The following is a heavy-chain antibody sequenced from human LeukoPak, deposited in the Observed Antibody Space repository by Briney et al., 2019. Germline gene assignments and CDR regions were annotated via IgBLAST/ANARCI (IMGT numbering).Heavy chain of an antibody. CDR2: INPNSGYT. CDR1: GYTFTSYY. Sequence: ASVKVSCKASGYTFTSYYMHWARQAPGQGLEWMGWINPNSGYTTYAQRFQGRVTMTRDTSINTAYMELSWLTSDDTAVYFCAREPPGGWTLGNWGQGTLVTVSS. V-gene: IGHV1-2*02. D-gene: IGHD6-19*01. J-gene: IGHJ4*02. CDR3: AREPPGGWTLGN.